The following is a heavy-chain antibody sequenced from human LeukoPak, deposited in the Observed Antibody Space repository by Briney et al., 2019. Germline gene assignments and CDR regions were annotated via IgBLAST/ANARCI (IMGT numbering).Heavy chain of an antibody. CDR1: GGSFSGYY. CDR2: INHSGST. CDR3: ARGLKGRPRSAFDI. D-gene: IGHD3-9*01. V-gene: IGHV4-34*01. Sequence: SETLSLTCAVYGGSFSGYYWSWIRQPPGKGLEWIGEINHSGSTNYNPSLKSRVTISVDTSKNQFSLKLSSVTAADTAVYYCARGLKGRPRSAFDIWGQGTMVTVSS. J-gene: IGHJ3*02.